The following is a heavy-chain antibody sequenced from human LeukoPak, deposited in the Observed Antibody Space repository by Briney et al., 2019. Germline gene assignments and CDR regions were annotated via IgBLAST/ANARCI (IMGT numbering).Heavy chain of an antibody. V-gene: IGHV3-23*01. J-gene: IGHJ4*02. CDR1: GFTFSSYA. D-gene: IGHD2-2*01. Sequence: GGSLRLSCAASGFTFSSYAMSWVRQAPGKGLEWVSAISGSGGGTYYADSVKGRFTISRDNSKNTLYLQMNSLRAEDTAVYYCAKGYCSSTSCLDYFDYWGQGTLVTVSS. CDR3: AKGYCSSTSCLDYFDY. CDR2: ISGSGGGT.